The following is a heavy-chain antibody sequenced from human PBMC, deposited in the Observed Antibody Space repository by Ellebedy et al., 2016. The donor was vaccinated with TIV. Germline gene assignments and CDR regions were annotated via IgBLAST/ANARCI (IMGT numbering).Heavy chain of an antibody. CDR2: IWFNGRLK. V-gene: IGHV3-33*01. J-gene: IGHJ6*02. Sequence: PGGSLRLSCGASGFNLRNYHMHWVRQAPGKGMEWVALIWFNGRLKYYADSVKGRFSISRDNFRNALYLQINALRDDDTGVYYCAREVEGGQGDMDVWGQGTTVTVSS. D-gene: IGHD1-26*01. CDR1: GFNLRNYH. CDR3: AREVEGGQGDMDV.